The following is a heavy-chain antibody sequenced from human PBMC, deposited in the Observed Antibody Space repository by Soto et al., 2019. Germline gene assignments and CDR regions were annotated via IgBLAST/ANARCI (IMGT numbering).Heavy chain of an antibody. J-gene: IGHJ6*02. V-gene: IGHV4-59*08. CDR3: ARPGFGPLHGLVDV. Sequence: QVQLQESGPGLVKPSETLSLTCTVSGGSITNYYCSWFRQPPGKGLEWIGYINYDGYSAYNLSLKSRAPLSMDASKTQFSLMLESVTATDTAVYYCARPGFGPLHGLVDVWGPGTTVIVSS. D-gene: IGHD3-10*01. CDR1: GGSITNYY. CDR2: INYDGYS.